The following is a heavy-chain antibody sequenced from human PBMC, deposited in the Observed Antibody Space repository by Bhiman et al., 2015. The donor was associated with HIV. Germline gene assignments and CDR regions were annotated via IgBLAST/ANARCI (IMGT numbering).Heavy chain of an antibody. V-gene: IGHV3-21*01. J-gene: IGHJ4*02. D-gene: IGHD3-16*02. CDR3: AKDSSWAVIAYYFDY. CDR2: ISSGSTYT. Sequence: EVHLVESGGGLVKPGGSLRLSCAASGFPFSSYTMNWVRQAPGKGLEWVSFISSGSTYTDYADSVKGRFTISRDNSKNTLYLQMNSLRPEDTAVFYCAKDSSWAVIAYYFDYWGRGTLVTVSS. CDR1: GFPFSSYT.